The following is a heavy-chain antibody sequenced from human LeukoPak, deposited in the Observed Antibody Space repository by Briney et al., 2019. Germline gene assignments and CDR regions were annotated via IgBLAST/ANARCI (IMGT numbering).Heavy chain of an antibody. CDR1: GITFSNYN. Sequence: GGSLRLSCAAPGITFSNYNMNWVRQAPGKGLEWISAITSSSSYTYYADSVKGRFTISRDNSKNTLYLQMNSLRAEDTAVYYCARGQNYGSGSYEYFDYWGQGTLVTVSS. J-gene: IGHJ4*02. CDR3: ARGQNYGSGSYEYFDY. D-gene: IGHD3-10*01. V-gene: IGHV3-21*01. CDR2: ITSSSSYT.